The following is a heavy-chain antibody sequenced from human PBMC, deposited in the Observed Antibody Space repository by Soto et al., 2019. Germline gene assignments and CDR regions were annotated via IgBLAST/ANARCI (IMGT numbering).Heavy chain of an antibody. D-gene: IGHD1-1*01. J-gene: IGHJ4*02. CDR2: VSFTGTT. Sequence: QLQLQESDPGLVKPSETLSLTCSVSGGSINNNYYYWGWVRQPPGKGLEWIGSVSFTGTTYYSPSLKGRVTTSIDTSRNQVARKLTSGTAADTAVYYCASQKLDVPAYFDYWGQGTLVTVSS. V-gene: IGHV4-39*01. CDR3: ASQKLDVPAYFDY. CDR1: GGSINNNYYY.